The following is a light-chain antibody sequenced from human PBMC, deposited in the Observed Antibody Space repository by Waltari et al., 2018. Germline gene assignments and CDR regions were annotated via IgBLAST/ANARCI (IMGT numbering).Light chain of an antibody. J-gene: IGKJ1*01. CDR2: SAS. CDR3: QQYNNWLET. Sequence: EIVMTQSPATLSVSPGGRATLSCRASQSVSSNLALYQQKPGQAPRLLIYSASTRATGIPARFSGSGSGTEFTLTISSLQSEDFAVYYCQQYNNWLETFGQGTKVEIK. V-gene: IGKV3-15*01. CDR1: QSVSSN.